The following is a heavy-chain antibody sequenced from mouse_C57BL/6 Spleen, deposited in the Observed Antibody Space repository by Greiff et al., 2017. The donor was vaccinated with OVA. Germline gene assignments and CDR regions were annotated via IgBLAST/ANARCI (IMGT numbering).Heavy chain of an antibody. D-gene: IGHD1-1*01. J-gene: IGHJ4*01. CDR2: IWRGGST. CDR1: GFSLTSYG. Sequence: VQLKESGPGLVQPSQSLSITCTVSGFSLTSYGVHWVRQSPGKGLEWLGVIWRGGSTDYNAAFMSRLSITKDNSKSQVFFKMNSLQADDTAIYYCAKKSGIVARNAMDYWGQGTSVTVSS. V-gene: IGHV2-5*01. CDR3: AKKSGIVARNAMDY.